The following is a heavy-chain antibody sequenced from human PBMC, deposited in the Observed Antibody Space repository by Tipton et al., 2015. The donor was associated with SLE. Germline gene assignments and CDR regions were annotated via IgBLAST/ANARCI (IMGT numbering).Heavy chain of an antibody. CDR1: GFNFNSYA. CDR3: AKFWNWGDLFFDH. Sequence: GSLRLSCAASGFNFNSYAMSWVRQAPGKGLEWVSVVYNDGSTHYADSVKGRFTSSRDRSKNTLILQMNNLRPEDTAVYYCAKFWNWGDLFFDHWGQGTLVTVSS. CDR2: VYNDGST. V-gene: IGHV3-23*03. D-gene: IGHD7-27*01. J-gene: IGHJ4*02.